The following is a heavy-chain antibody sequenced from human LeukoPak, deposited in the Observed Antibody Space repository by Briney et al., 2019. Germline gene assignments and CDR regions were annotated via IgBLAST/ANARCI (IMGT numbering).Heavy chain of an antibody. CDR3: AREEFGTACFDS. CDR1: SGSNSSGAYY. J-gene: IGHJ4*02. CDR2: IYHSGST. Sequence: SETLSLTCTVSSGSNSSGAYYWGWIRQPPGKGLEWVGSIYHSGSTFYNPSLKGRVTISVDTSKNQFYLKLTSVTAADTAVFFCAREEFGTACFDSWGQGTLVTVSS. V-gene: IGHV4-39*07. D-gene: IGHD1-7*01.